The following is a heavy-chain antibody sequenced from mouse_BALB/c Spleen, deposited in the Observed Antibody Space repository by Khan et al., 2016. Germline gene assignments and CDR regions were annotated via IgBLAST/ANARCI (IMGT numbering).Heavy chain of an antibody. J-gene: IGHJ2*01. D-gene: IGHD3-2*01. CDR1: GDSITSGY. Sequence: VQLKESGPSLVKPSQTLSLTCSVTGDSITSGYWNWIRKFPGNKLEYMGYISYSGSTYYNPSLKSRISITRDTSKNQYYLQLNYGPTVATAPSYCAAYDSSGSFFDYWGQGTTLTVSS. CDR3: AAYDSSGSFFDY. V-gene: IGHV3-8*02. CDR2: ISYSGST.